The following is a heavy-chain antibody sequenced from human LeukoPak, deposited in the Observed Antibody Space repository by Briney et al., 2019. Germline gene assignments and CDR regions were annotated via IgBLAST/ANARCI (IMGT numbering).Heavy chain of an antibody. J-gene: IGHJ4*02. Sequence: SETLSLTCAVYGGSFSGYYWSWIRQPPGKGLEWIGEINHSGSTNYNPSLKSRVTILVDTSKNQFSLKLSSVTAADTAVYYCARRRGYSYGYSLDYWGQGTLVTVSS. CDR1: GGSFSGYY. V-gene: IGHV4-34*01. CDR3: ARRRGYSYGYSLDY. CDR2: INHSGST. D-gene: IGHD5-18*01.